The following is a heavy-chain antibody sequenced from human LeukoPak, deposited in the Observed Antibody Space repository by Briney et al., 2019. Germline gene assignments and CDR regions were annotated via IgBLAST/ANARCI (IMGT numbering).Heavy chain of an antibody. D-gene: IGHD2-2*01. J-gene: IGHJ5*02. CDR2: MNPNSGNT. Sequence: APVKVSCKASGYTFTSYDINWVRQATGQGLEWMGWMNPNSGNTGYAQKFQGRVTITRNTSISTAYMELSSLRSEDTAVYYCARDLPCSSTSCRRDWGFDPWGQGTLVTVSS. CDR3: ARDLPCSSTSCRRDWGFDP. CDR1: GYTFTSYD. V-gene: IGHV1-8*03.